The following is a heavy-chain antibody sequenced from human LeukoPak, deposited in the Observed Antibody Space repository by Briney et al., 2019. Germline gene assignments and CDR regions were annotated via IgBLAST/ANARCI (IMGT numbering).Heavy chain of an antibody. CDR1: GYSFTTYW. Sequence: GESLKISCETSGYSFTTYWIGWVRQMPGTGLEWVGAIYPDDSDSRYSPSFQGQVVISADRSIRTAYLQWNSLKTSDTAMYYCASSEPYGGNSGYYWGQGTLVTVSS. V-gene: IGHV5-51*01. J-gene: IGHJ4*02. D-gene: IGHD4-23*01. CDR3: ASSEPYGGNSGYY. CDR2: IYPDDSDS.